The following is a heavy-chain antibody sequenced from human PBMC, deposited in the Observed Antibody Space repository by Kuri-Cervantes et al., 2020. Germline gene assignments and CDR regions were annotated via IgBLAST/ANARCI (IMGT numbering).Heavy chain of an antibody. CDR1: GFTFSSYA. CDR2: ISGSGGST. Sequence: GESLKISCAAPGFTFSSYAMTWVRQAPGKGLEWVSAISGSGGSTYYADSVKGRFTISRDNSKNTLYLQMNSLRAEDTAVYYCAKVGRDSYYYDSSGYYDRWYFDYWGQGTLVTVSS. V-gene: IGHV3-23*01. D-gene: IGHD3-22*01. J-gene: IGHJ4*02. CDR3: AKVGRDSYYYDSSGYYDRWYFDY.